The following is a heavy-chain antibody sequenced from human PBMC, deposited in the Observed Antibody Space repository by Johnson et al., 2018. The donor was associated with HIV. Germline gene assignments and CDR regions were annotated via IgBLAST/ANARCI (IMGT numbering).Heavy chain of an antibody. Sequence: VQLVESGGGLVQPGGSLRLSCAASGFTFSGSWMSWVRQAPGKGLEWVSVIYSGGTTYNADSVKGRFTISRDNSKNTLYLQMNSLRADDTAVYYCARGLYSYGLGDAFDIWGQGTMVTVSS. CDR2: IYSGGTT. CDR1: GFTFSGSW. D-gene: IGHD5-18*01. J-gene: IGHJ3*02. CDR3: ARGLYSYGLGDAFDI. V-gene: IGHV3-66*02.